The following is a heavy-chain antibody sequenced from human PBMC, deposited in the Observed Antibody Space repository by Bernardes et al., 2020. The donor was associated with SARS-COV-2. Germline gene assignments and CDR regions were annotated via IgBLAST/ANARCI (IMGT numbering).Heavy chain of an antibody. D-gene: IGHD3-3*01. CDR3: ARGGGVTIFGKWFDP. V-gene: IGHV4-61*01. J-gene: IGHJ5*02. CDR1: GDSVRRDNPY. CDR2: RSSDGHT. Sequence: ESRSLTCTVSGDSVRRDNPYWTWIRRSPGKGLEWIGYRSSDGHTNYNPALQRRIDISLDTSKNQFSLKMTSVTPQDTAVYYCARGGGVTIFGKWFDPWGQGTLVTVSS.